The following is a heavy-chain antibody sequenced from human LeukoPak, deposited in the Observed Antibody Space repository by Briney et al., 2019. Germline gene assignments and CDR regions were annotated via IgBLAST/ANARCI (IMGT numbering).Heavy chain of an antibody. Sequence: SGPTLVHPPQTLTLTCTFSGFSLRTRGVAVGWIRQPPGKALEWLALIYWDDDKRYSPFLKSRLTITKDTSKNQVVLTMTNMDPVDTATYYCAHIISSRFDYWGQGTLVTVSS. D-gene: IGHD6-13*01. CDR3: AHIISSRFDY. CDR1: GFSLRTRGVA. CDR2: IYWDDDK. V-gene: IGHV2-5*02. J-gene: IGHJ4*02.